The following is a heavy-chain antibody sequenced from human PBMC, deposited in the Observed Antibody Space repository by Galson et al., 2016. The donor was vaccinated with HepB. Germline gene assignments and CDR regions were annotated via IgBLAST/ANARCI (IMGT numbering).Heavy chain of an antibody. Sequence: SLRLSCAASGFTFSRSDMHWVRQVRGKGLEWVSAIGTCGDTYYPGSVEDRFTISRENGRNSLYPQMNSLTVGDTAVYYCVSEGLSRNWDDWYFGLWGRGTLVTVSS. CDR3: VSEGLSRNWDDWYFGL. V-gene: IGHV3-13*04. J-gene: IGHJ2*01. CDR2: IGTCGDT. D-gene: IGHD1-1*01. CDR1: GFTFSRSD.